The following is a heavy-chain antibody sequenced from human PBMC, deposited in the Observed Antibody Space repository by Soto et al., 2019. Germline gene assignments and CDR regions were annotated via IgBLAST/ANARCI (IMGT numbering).Heavy chain of an antibody. Sequence: SETLSLTCTVSGGSISSGGYYWSWIRQHPGKGLEWIGNIYYTGSTHYDPSLKSRITISLDTSKNQISLKMSSVTAADTAFYYCAVSRYGVVLHYYYRMDVWGPGTSVTVSS. J-gene: IGHJ6*02. CDR2: IYYTGST. CDR3: AVSRYGVVLHYYYRMDV. V-gene: IGHV4-31*03. D-gene: IGHD3-3*01. CDR1: GGSISSGGYY.